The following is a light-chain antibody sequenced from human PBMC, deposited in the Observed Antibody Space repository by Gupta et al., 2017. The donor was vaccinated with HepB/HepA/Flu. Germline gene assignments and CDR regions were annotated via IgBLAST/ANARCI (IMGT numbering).Light chain of an antibody. V-gene: IGKV3-15*01. CDR1: QSVTSN. CDR2: AAS. Sequence: ENVMTQSPATLSVSPGERATLSCRASQSVTSNLAWYQQKPGQAPRLLIYAASTRAAGTPARLRGSGSGTVFTLTISSLQSEDFAVYYCQQYNDWPPTFGGGTKVEIK. J-gene: IGKJ4*01. CDR3: QQYNDWPPT.